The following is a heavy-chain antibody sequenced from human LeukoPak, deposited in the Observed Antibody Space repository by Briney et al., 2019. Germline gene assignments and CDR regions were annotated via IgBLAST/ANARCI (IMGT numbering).Heavy chain of an antibody. D-gene: IGHD2-2*01. CDR1: GYSISSGYY. CDR3: ARDCSSTSCQGAFDY. J-gene: IGHJ4*02. Sequence: PSETLSLTCTVSGYSISSGYYWGWIRQPPGKGLEWIGNIYHSGSTYYNPSLKSRVTISVDTSKNQFSLKLSSVTAADTAVYYCARDCSSTSCQGAFDYWGQGTLVTVSS. V-gene: IGHV4-38-2*02. CDR2: IYHSGST.